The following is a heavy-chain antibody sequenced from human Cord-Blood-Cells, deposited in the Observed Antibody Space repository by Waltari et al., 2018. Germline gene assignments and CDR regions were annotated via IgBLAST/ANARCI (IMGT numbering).Heavy chain of an antibody. CDR3: ARDGLRYNYYYYYGMDV. Sequence: QVQLQQWGAGLLKPSETLSLTCAVDGGSFRGYYWSWIRQPPGKGLEWIGEINHSGSTNYNPSLKSRVTISVDTSKNQFSLKLSSVTAADTAVYYCARDGLRYNYYYYYGMDVWGQGTTVTVSS. CDR1: GGSFRGYY. J-gene: IGHJ6*02. D-gene: IGHD3-9*01. V-gene: IGHV4-34*01. CDR2: INHSGST.